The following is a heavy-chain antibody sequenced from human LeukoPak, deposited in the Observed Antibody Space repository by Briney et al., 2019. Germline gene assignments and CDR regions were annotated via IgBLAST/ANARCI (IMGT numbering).Heavy chain of an antibody. CDR3: AGRLAEIRYSSAQNSKGGDV. CDR2: IYYSGST. J-gene: IGHJ3*01. D-gene: IGHD6-25*01. CDR1: GGSINSSNYY. V-gene: IGHV4-39*02. Sequence: SETLSLTCTVSGGSINSSNYYWGWIRQPPGKGLEWIGTIYYSGSTYYKPSLKSRVTIAVDTSKNHFSLKLSSVTAADTAVYYCAGRLAEIRYSSAQNSKGGDVWGQGTLVIVSS.